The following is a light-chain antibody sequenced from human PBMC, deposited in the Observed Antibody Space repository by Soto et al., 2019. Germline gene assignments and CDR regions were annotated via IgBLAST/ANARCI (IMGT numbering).Light chain of an antibody. V-gene: IGLV2-14*03. CDR1: RSDVVGSNY. Sequence: QSALTQPASVSGSPGQSITVSCSGLRSDVVGSNYVSWYQQHPGNAPRLIIFDVNNLHSGVSPRFPGSKSGNTASLTISGLKAEDESNFFCTSYSRGPLYVFGSWPKVTVL. CDR3: TSYSRGPLYV. J-gene: IGLJ1*01. CDR2: DVN.